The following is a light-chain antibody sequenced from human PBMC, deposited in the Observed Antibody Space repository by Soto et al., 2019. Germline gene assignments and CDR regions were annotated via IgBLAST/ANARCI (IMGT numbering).Light chain of an antibody. V-gene: IGKV3-20*01. J-gene: IGKJ1*01. CDR2: GTS. CDR3: QEYATSRT. Sequence: EIVLTQSPGTLSLSPGERATLSCRASQSVIGSYLAWYQQKPGQAPRLLIYGTSSRATGIPDRFSGSGSGTDFPLTISRLEPEDIAVYYCQEYATSRTFGQGTKVEIK. CDR1: QSVIGSY.